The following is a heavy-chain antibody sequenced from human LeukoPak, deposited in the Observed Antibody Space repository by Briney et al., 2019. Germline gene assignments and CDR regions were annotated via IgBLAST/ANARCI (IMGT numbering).Heavy chain of an antibody. Sequence: PSETLSLTCTVSGGSIRSYYWSWIRQPAGKGLEWIGRIYSSGSTNYNPSLNSRVTMSVDTSKNQFSLKLSSVTAADTAVYYCARRDWNYWYFDLWGRGTLVTVSA. D-gene: IGHD1-1*01. CDR2: IYSSGST. CDR3: ARRDWNYWYFDL. J-gene: IGHJ2*01. V-gene: IGHV4-4*07. CDR1: GGSIRSYY.